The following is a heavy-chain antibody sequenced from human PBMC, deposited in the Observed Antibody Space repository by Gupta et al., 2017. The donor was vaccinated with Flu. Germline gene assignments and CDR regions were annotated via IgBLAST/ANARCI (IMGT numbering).Heavy chain of an antibody. V-gene: IGHV3-23*01. CDR2: ISGSGGST. CDR3: AKDLRDIVVVVAATDYYGMDV. CDR1: GFTFSRYL. Sequence: EVQLLESGGGLVQHGGSLRLFRAASGFTFSRYLMSWVRQAPGKGLGWVSAISGSGGSTYYADSVKGRFTISRDNSKNTLYLQMNSLRAEDTAVYYCAKDLRDIVVVVAATDYYGMDVWGQGTTVTVSS. D-gene: IGHD2-15*01. J-gene: IGHJ6*02.